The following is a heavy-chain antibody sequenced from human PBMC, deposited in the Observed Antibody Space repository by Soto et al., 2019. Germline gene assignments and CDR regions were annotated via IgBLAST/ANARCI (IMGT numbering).Heavy chain of an antibody. CDR2: ISSSSSYI. J-gene: IGHJ3*02. CDR3: ARDMFPGSSGWYSGNAFDI. V-gene: IGHV3-21*01. Sequence: PGGSLRLSCAASGVTFSSYSMYWARQAPGKGLEWVSSISSSSSYIYYADSVKGRFTISRDNAKNSLYLQMNSLRAEDTAVYYCARDMFPGSSGWYSGNAFDIWGQGTMVTVSS. CDR1: GVTFSSYS. D-gene: IGHD6-19*01.